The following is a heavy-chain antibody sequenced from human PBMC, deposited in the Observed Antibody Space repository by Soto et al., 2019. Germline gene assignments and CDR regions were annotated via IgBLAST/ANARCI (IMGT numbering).Heavy chain of an antibody. CDR2: IYYSGST. J-gene: IGHJ6*02. Sequence: QLQLQESGPGLVKPSETLSLTCTVSGGSISSSSYYWGWIRQPPGKGLEWIGSIYYSGSTYYNPSLKSRVTISVDTSKNQFSLKLSSVTAADTAVYYCWLGPYYYGMDVWGQGTTVTVSS. D-gene: IGHD3-10*01. CDR3: WLGPYYYGMDV. CDR1: GGSISSSSYY. V-gene: IGHV4-39*01.